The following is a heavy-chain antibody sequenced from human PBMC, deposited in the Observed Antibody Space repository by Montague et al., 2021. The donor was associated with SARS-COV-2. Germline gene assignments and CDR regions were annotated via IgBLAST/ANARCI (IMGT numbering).Heavy chain of an antibody. CDR3: ARRGLGYCSSTSCQNAFDI. Sequence: SETLSLTCTVSGGSTSSYYWSWIRQPPGKGLERIGYIYYSGSTNYNPSLKSRVTISVDTSKNQFSLKLSSVTAADTAVYYCARRGLGYCSSTSCQNAFDIWAQGTMVTVSS. CDR1: GGSTSSYY. J-gene: IGHJ3*02. V-gene: IGHV4-59*08. D-gene: IGHD2-2*01. CDR2: IYYSGST.